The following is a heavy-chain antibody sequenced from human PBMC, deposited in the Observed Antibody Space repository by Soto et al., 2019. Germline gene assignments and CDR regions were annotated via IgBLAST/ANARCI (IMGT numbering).Heavy chain of an antibody. CDR3: AKGMTTTGPSYYYYYGMDV. J-gene: IGHJ6*02. CDR2: ISGSGGST. V-gene: IGHV3-23*01. D-gene: IGHD1-1*01. CDR1: GFTFSSYA. Sequence: GGSLRLSCAASGFTFSSYAMSWVRQAPGKGLEWVSAISGSGGSTYYADSVKGRFTISRDNSKNTLYLQMNSLRAEDTAVYYCAKGMTTTGPSYYYYYGMDVWGQGTTVTVPS.